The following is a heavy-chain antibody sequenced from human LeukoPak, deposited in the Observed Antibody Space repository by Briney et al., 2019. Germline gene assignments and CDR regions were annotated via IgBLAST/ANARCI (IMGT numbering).Heavy chain of an antibody. V-gene: IGHV1-46*01. CDR3: ARDTGLAVRGVIDGDY. CDR1: GYTFTSYY. CDR2: INPSGGST. J-gene: IGHJ4*02. Sequence: GASVTVSCTASGYTFTSYYMHWVRQAPGQGLEWMGIINPSGGSTSYAQKFQGRVTMTRDTSTSTVYMELRSLRSDDTAVYYCARDTGLAVRGVIDGDYWGQGTLVTVSS. D-gene: IGHD3-10*01.